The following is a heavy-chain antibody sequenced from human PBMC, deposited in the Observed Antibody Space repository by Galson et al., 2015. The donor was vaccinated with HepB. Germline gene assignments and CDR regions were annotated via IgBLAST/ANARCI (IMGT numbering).Heavy chain of an antibody. CDR2: ISSSSSYI. J-gene: IGHJ4*02. CDR3: ARAFCSGGSCSWDY. Sequence: SLRLSCAASGFTFSSHSMNWVRQAPGKGLEWVSSISSSSSYIYYADSVKGRFTISRDNAKNSLYLQMNSLRAEDTAVYYCARAFCSGGSCSWDYWGQGTLVTVSS. CDR1: GFTFSSHS. D-gene: IGHD2-15*01. V-gene: IGHV3-21*01.